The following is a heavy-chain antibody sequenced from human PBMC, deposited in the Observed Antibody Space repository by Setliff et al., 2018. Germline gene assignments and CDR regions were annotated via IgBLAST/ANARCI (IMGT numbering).Heavy chain of an antibody. CDR1: GFTFDDYA. CDR3: AKGYCSSTSCYVDY. J-gene: IGHJ4*02. D-gene: IGHD2-2*01. CDR2: ISWNSGIV. Sequence: PGGSLRLSCAASGFTFDDYAMHWGRQAPGKGLEWVSGISWNSGIVAYADSVKGRFTISRDNAKNSLYLQMNSLRAEDMALYYCAKGYCSSTSCYVDYWGQGTLVTVSS. V-gene: IGHV3-9*03.